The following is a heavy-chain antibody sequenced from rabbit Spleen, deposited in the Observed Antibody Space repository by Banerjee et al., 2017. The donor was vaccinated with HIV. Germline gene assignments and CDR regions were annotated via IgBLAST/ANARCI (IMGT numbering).Heavy chain of an antibody. V-gene: IGHV1S45*01. D-gene: IGHD1-1*01. Sequence: QEQLVESGGGLVQPGGSLTLTCKASGFDFSSRYYMNWVRQAPGKGLEWIACIDAGSSGDTYYASWAKGRFTISKTSSTTVTLQMTSLTAADTATYFCARELKYTYHFTLWGPGTLVTVS. CDR2: IDAGSSGDT. CDR1: GFDFSSRYY. J-gene: IGHJ4*01. CDR3: ARELKYTYHFTL.